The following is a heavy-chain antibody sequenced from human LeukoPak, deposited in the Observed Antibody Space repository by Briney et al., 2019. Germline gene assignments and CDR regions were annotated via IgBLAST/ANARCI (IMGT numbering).Heavy chain of an antibody. CDR1: GYTFTGYY. CDR2: INPNSGGT. D-gene: IGHD3-22*01. Sequence: ASVKVSCKASGYTFTGYYIHWVRQAPGQGLKWMGWINPNSGGTNYAQKFQGRVTMTRDTSINTAYMELSRLRSDDTAVYYCEREVGSGYLFCDYWGQGTLVTVSS. V-gene: IGHV1-2*02. J-gene: IGHJ4*02. CDR3: EREVGSGYLFCDY.